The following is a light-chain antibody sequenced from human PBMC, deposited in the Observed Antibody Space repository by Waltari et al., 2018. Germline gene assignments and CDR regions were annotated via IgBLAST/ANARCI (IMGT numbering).Light chain of an antibody. CDR3: CSYAGRGTYV. CDR2: EVF. V-gene: IGLV2-23*02. CDR1: TSAVGSYDL. Sequence: QSALTQPAPVSGTPGQPIPTSCSGTTSAVGSYDLVPWYQQHPGEAPKLLICEVFKRPPDTSSRFSGAKSGSTASLTISGLQPEDEADYYCCSYAGRGTYVFGSGTKVTVL. J-gene: IGLJ1*01.